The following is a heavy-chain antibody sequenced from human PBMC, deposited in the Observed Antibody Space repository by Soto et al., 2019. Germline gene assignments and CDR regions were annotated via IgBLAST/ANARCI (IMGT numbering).Heavy chain of an antibody. J-gene: IGHJ4*02. V-gene: IGHV3-33*01. CDR3: ARVLCGETGIAAAGKLICGQEEGFDY. CDR2: IWYDGSNK. D-gene: IGHD6-13*01. CDR1: GFTFSSYG. Sequence: GGSLRLSCAASGFTFSSYGMHWVRQAPGKGLEWVAVIWYDGSNKYYADSVKGRFTISRDNSKNTLYLQMNSLRAEDTAVYYCARVLCGETGIAAAGKLICGQEEGFDYWGQGTLVTVSS.